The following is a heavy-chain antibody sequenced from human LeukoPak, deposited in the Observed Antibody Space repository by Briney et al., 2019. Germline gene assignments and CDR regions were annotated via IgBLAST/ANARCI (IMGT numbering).Heavy chain of an antibody. D-gene: IGHD6-13*01. J-gene: IGHJ4*02. Sequence: KPSETLSLTCAVYGGSFSGYYWSWIRQPPGKGLEWIGEINHSGSTNYNPSLKSRVTISVDTSKNQFSLKLSSVTAADTAVYYCARDWAAAAGYFDYWGQGTLVTVSS. CDR1: GGSFSGYY. V-gene: IGHV4-34*01. CDR2: INHSGST. CDR3: ARDWAAAAGYFDY.